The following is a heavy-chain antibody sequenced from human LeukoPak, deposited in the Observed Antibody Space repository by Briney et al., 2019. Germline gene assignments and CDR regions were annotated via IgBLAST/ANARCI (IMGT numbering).Heavy chain of an antibody. CDR2: VSYSGST. CDR1: GVSISSYY. D-gene: IGHD5-24*01. CDR3: ARTGGYNSPFSF. J-gene: IGHJ4*02. V-gene: IGHV4-59*01. Sequence: SETLSLTCTVSGVSISSYYWSWIRQPPGKGLEWIGYVSYSGSTNYNPSLKSRVTISVDTSKNQFSLKLNSVTAADTAVYYCARTGGYNSPFSFWGQGALVTVSS.